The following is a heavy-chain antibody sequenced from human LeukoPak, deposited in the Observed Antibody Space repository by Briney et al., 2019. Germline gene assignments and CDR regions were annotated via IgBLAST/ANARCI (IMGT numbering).Heavy chain of an antibody. D-gene: IGHD4-17*01. CDR1: GGSISGSSYS. CDR2: IYYSGST. Sequence: SETLSLTCTVSGGSISGSSYSWGWIRQPPGKGLEWIGSIYYSGSTYYNPSLKSRVTISVDTSKNQFSLKLSSVTAADTAVYYCARHSTVTTYFDYWGQGTLVTVSS. V-gene: IGHV4-39*01. J-gene: IGHJ4*02. CDR3: ARHSTVTTYFDY.